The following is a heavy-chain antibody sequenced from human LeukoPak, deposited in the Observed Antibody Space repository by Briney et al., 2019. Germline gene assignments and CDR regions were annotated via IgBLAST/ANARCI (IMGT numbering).Heavy chain of an antibody. CDR1: GGSFSGYY. CDR2: ITYSGNT. CDR3: ARIAYDALDSYYYGMDV. D-gene: IGHD3-3*01. V-gene: IGHV4-34*09. J-gene: IGHJ6*02. Sequence: SETLSLTCAVYGGSFSGYYWSWIRQPPGKGLEWIGYITYSGNTYYYPALNSRVTVSLDTSKTQFSLKLSSVTAADTAVYYCARIAYDALDSYYYGMDVWGQGTTVTVSS.